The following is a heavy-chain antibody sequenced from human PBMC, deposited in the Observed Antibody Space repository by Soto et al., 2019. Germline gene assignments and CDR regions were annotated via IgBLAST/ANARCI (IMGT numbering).Heavy chain of an antibody. Sequence: SETLSLTCTVSGGSISSYYWSWIRQPPGKGLEWIGYIYYSGSTNYNPSLKSRVTISVDTSKNQFSLKLSSVTAADTAVYYCARGGVLLWFGELLLDWFDPWGQGTLVTVSS. CDR3: ARGGVLLWFGELLLDWFDP. CDR2: IYYSGST. J-gene: IGHJ5*02. CDR1: GGSISSYY. D-gene: IGHD3-10*01. V-gene: IGHV4-59*08.